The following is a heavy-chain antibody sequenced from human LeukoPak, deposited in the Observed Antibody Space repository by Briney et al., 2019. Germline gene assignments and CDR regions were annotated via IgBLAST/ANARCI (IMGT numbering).Heavy chain of an antibody. CDR3: ARGGVTTIAQYDY. CDR2: IFDSGTTNYNPST. V-gene: IGHV4-59*01. Sequence: SETLSLTCTVSGGSIISYFWSWIRQPPGKGPEWIGYIFDSGTTNYNPSTNYNPSLKSRDTVTLDTSKNHFSLKLSSVTAADTAVYFCARGGVTTIAQYDYWGQGILVTVSS. D-gene: IGHD5-12*01. CDR1: GGSIISYF. J-gene: IGHJ4*02.